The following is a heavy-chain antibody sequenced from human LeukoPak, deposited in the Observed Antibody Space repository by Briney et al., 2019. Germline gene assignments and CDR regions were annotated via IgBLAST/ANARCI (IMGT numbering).Heavy chain of an antibody. D-gene: IGHD3-22*01. CDR3: ARVQKRITMIVVVNCFDY. V-gene: IGHV3-21*01. Sequence: GSLRLSCAASGFTFSSFSMNWVRQAPGKGLEWVSSISSSSSYIYYADSVKGRFTISRDNAKNSLYLQMNSLRAEDTAVYYCARVQKRITMIVVVNCFDYWGQGTLVTVSS. CDR1: GFTFSSFS. CDR2: ISSSSSYI. J-gene: IGHJ4*02.